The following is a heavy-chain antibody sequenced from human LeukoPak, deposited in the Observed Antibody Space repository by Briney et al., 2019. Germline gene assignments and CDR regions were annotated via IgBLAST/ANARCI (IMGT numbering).Heavy chain of an antibody. CDR1: GGTFSNYA. CDR2: IIPIFGIE. V-gene: IGHV1-69*05. D-gene: IGHD3-3*01. CDR3: ARAHRYYDFWSGYPDY. J-gene: IGHJ4*02. Sequence: SVKVSFKPSGGTFSNYAISWVRPAPGQGREWVGGIIPIFGIENYAHKFQGRVTITTHESTSPAYMELGSLRSVDTAAYYCARAHRYYDFWSGYPDYWGQGTLVTVSS.